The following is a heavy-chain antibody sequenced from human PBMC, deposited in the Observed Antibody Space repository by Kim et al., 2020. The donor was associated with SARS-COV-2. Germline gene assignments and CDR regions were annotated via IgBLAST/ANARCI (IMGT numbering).Heavy chain of an antibody. CDR3: ARPSRSVVCSSTSCYLYGDAFDI. CDR1: GYSFTSYW. Sequence: GESLKISCKGSGYSFTSYWISWVRQMPGKGLEWMGRIDPSDSYTNYSPSFQGHVTISADKSISTAYLQWSSLKASDTAMYYCARPSRSVVCSSTSCYLYGDAFDIWGQGTMVTVSS. J-gene: IGHJ3*02. D-gene: IGHD2-2*01. CDR2: IDPSDSYT. V-gene: IGHV5-10-1*01.